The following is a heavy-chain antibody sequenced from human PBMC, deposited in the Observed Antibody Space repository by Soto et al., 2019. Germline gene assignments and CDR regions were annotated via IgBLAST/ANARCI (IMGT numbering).Heavy chain of an antibody. CDR2: IRNKANSYTT. CDR1: GFPFSDHY. Sequence: EVQVVESGGGLVQPGGSLRLSCAAFGFPFSDHYMDWVHQAPGKGLEWVGRIRNKANSYTTEYAASVRGRFTVSRDDSKKSLFLQMNSLKTEDTAVYYCIREGFCTGGSCYSSYLDFRGQGTLVTVSS. D-gene: IGHD2-15*01. J-gene: IGHJ4*02. V-gene: IGHV3-72*01. CDR3: IREGFCTGGSCYSSYLDF.